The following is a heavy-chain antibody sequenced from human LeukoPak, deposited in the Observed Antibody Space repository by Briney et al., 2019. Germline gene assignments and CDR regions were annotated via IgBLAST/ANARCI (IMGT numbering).Heavy chain of an antibody. CDR2: IYYSGST. CDR3: ARLTDYSSSWSD. J-gene: IGHJ4*02. CDR1: GGSISSYY. D-gene: IGHD6-13*01. Sequence: SETLSLTCTVSGGSISSYYWSWIQQPPGKGLEWIGYIYYSGSTNYNPSLKSRVTISVDTSKNQFSLKLSSVTAADTAVYYCARLTDYSSSWSDWGQGTLVTVSS. V-gene: IGHV4-59*08.